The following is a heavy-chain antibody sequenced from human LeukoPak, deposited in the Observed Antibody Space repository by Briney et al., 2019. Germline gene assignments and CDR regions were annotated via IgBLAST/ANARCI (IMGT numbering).Heavy chain of an antibody. CDR1: GGSISSYY. CDR3: ARELSRALNWFDP. V-gene: IGHV4-59*01. J-gene: IGHJ5*02. Sequence: SETLSLTCTVSGGSISSYYWSWIRQPPGKGLEWIGYIYYSGSTNYNPSLKSRVTISVDTSKNQFSLKLSSVTAADTAVYYCARELSRALNWFDPWGQGTLVTVSS. CDR2: IYYSGST. D-gene: IGHD3-10*01.